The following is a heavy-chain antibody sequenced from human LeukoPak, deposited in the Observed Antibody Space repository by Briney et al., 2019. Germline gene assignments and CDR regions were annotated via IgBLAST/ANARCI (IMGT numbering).Heavy chain of an antibody. D-gene: IGHD6-19*01. CDR3: ARDRGAVAGFDY. CDR1: GYIFTSYF. Sequence: ASVKVSCKASGYIFTSYFMHWVRQAPGQGLEWMGLINPSGGSTRYAQKFQGRVTMTRDMSTSTAYMELSSLRSEDTAVYYCARDRGAVAGFDYWGQGTLVTVSS. CDR2: INPSGGST. J-gene: IGHJ4*02. V-gene: IGHV1-46*01.